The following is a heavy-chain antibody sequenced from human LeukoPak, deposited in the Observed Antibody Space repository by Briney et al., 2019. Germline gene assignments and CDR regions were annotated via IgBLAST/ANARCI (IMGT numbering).Heavy chain of an antibody. CDR3: ARDERYDSSGYPFDY. CDR1: GYTLTELS. Sequence: ASVKVSCKVSGYTLTELSMHWVRQAPGQGLEWMGIINPSGGSTSYAQKFQGRVTMTRDMSTSTVYMELSSLRSDDTAVYYCARDERYDSSGYPFDYWGQGTLVTVSS. CDR2: INPSGGST. J-gene: IGHJ4*02. V-gene: IGHV1-46*01. D-gene: IGHD3-22*01.